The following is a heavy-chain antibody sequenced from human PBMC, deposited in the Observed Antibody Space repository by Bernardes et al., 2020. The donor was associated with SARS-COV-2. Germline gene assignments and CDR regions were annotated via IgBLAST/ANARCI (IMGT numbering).Heavy chain of an antibody. CDR3: ARDEGGFWSGYYELGGGKWVVGMDV. J-gene: IGHJ6*02. CDR2: IKEDGSEK. CDR1: RFIFSSYW. D-gene: IGHD3-3*01. Sequence: GGSLRLSCAASRFIFSSYWMSWVRQGPGKGLEWVANIKEDGSEKYYVDSAKGRFTISRHNSKNTLYLQMNSLRAEDTAVYYCARDEGGFWSGYYELGGGKWVVGMDVWGQGTTVTVSS. V-gene: IGHV3-7*03.